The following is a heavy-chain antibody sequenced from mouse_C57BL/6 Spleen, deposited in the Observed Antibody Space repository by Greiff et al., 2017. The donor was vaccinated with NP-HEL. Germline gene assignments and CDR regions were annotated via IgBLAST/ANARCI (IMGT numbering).Heavy chain of an antibody. Sequence: QVQLQQPGAELVRPGSSVKLSCKASGYTFTSYWMHWVKQRPIQGLECIGNIDPSDSETHYNQKFKDKATLTVDKSSSTAYMQLSSLTSEDSAVYYCARSYGSSYWYFDVWGTGTTVTVSS. CDR1: GYTFTSYW. V-gene: IGHV1-52*01. J-gene: IGHJ1*03. D-gene: IGHD1-1*01. CDR2: IDPSDSET. CDR3: ARSYGSSYWYFDV.